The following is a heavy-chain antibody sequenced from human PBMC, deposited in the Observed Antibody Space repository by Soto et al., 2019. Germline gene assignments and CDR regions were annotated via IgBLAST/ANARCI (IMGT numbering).Heavy chain of an antibody. CDR1: GFTFDDYA. CDR2: ISWNSVSI. Sequence: EVQLVESGGGLVQPGRSLRLSCAASGFTFDDYAMHWVRQAPGKGLEWVSGISWNSVSIGYADSVKDRFTISRDNAKNSLYLQMNSLGAEDTSLYYCAKYYGIPIFGVVDPHFYYYNGMDVWGQGTTVTVSS. D-gene: IGHD3-3*01. J-gene: IGHJ6*02. V-gene: IGHV3-9*01. CDR3: AKYYGIPIFGVVDPHFYYYNGMDV.